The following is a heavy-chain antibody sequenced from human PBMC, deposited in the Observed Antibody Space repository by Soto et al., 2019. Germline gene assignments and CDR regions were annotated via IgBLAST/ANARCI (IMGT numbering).Heavy chain of an antibody. Sequence: PGGSLRLSCAASGFTFSSYAMNWVRQAPGKGLEWVSAISGSGDKPYYADSVKGRFTISRDNSKNTLSLQMHSLRAEDTALYYCAKAVVVTATLHALDIWGQGTMVTVSS. V-gene: IGHV3-23*01. D-gene: IGHD2-15*01. CDR2: ISGSGDKP. CDR3: AKAVVVTATLHALDI. CDR1: GFTFSSYA. J-gene: IGHJ3*02.